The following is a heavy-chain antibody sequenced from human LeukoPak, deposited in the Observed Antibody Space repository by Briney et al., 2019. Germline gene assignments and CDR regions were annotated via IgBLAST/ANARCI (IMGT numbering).Heavy chain of an antibody. CDR3: VKDWSDEARCGGDCLDY. V-gene: IGHV3-23*01. CDR2: ISPSGGRM. D-gene: IGHD2-21*02. CDR1: GVTFSNCA. J-gene: IGHJ4*02. Sequence: PGGSLRLSCAASGVTFSNCAMTWVRQAPGKGLEWVSTISPSGGRMYYAGSVKGHFTISRDNSKNTLYLQMNSLRGEDTAIYYCVKDWSDEARCGGDCLDYWGQGTQVTVSS.